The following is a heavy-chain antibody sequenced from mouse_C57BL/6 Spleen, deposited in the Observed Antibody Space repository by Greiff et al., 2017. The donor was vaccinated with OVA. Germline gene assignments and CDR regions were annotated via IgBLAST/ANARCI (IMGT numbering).Heavy chain of an antibody. CDR3: ARQNYGSRGAMDY. D-gene: IGHD1-1*01. J-gene: IGHJ4*01. Sequence: QVQLKESGPGLVAPSQSLSITCTVSGFSLTSYGVHWVRQPPGKGLEWLVVIWSDGSTTYNSALKSRLSISKDNSKSQVFLKMNSLQTDDTSMYYCARQNYGSRGAMDYWGQGTSVTVSS. V-gene: IGHV2-6-1*01. CDR2: IWSDGST. CDR1: GFSLTSYG.